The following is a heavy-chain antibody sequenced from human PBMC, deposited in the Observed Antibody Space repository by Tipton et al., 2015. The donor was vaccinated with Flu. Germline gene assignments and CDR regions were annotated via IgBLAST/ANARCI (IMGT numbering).Heavy chain of an antibody. D-gene: IGHD3-10*02. Sequence: TLSLTCSVSGGSIGSPYCWGWVRQPPGQGLEWIGNICPGSPYYNSSLRSRVTISLVTSKNQFSLRLSSVTAADTAVYYCARHTGDSVRGLIDYWGQGTLVTVSS. V-gene: IGHV4-38-2*01. J-gene: IGHJ4*02. CDR2: ICPGSP. CDR1: GGSIGSPYC. CDR3: ARHTGDSVRGLIDY.